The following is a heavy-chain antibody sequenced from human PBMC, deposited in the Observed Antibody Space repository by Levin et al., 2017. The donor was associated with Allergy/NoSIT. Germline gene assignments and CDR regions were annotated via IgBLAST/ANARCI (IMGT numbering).Heavy chain of an antibody. D-gene: IGHD2-15*01. CDR2: IYYSGYT. CDR1: GGSIISDDYY. CDR3: ARRVAAARFDP. V-gene: IGHV4-39*01. Sequence: SSETLSLTCTVSGGSIISDDYYWAWIRQPPGKGLEWIAKIYYSGYTYYNPSLKSRVTISADTSKNQFSLTLRSVTAADTALYYCARRVAAARFDPWGHGTVVTVSS. J-gene: IGHJ5*02.